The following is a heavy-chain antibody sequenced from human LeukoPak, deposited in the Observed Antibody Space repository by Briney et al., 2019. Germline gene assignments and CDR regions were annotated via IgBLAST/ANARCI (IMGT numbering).Heavy chain of an antibody. V-gene: IGHV3-23*01. CDR3: AKVYSSGWYWVDY. CDR2: ISGSGGST. CDR1: GFTFSSYV. D-gene: IGHD6-19*01. J-gene: IGHJ4*02. Sequence: PGGSLRLSCAASGFTFSSYVMSWVRQAPGKGLEWVSGISGSGGSTNHADSVKGRLTISRDNSKNTLYLQMNSLRAEDTAEYYCAKVYSSGWYWVDYWGQGTLVTVSS.